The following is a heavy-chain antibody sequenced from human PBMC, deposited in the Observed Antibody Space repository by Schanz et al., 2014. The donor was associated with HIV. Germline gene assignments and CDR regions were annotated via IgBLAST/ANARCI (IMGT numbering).Heavy chain of an antibody. V-gene: IGHV3-30*03. CDR2: ISHDGSKK. CDR3: ARGQPLVQRWFDP. D-gene: IGHD6-13*01. CDR1: GFTFSSYG. Sequence: QVQLVESGGGVVQPGRSLRLSCAASGFTFSSYGMYWVRQAPGKGLEWVAVISHDGSKKYYADSVRGRITISRDNSKNTLYLQMNSLRPEDTAVYYCARGQPLVQRWFDPWGQGTLVTVSS. J-gene: IGHJ5*02.